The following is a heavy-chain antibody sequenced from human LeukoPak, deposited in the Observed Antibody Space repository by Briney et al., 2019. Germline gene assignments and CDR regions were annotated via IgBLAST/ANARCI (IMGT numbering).Heavy chain of an antibody. CDR1: GGYLGSHY. D-gene: IGHD6-6*01. J-gene: IGHJ6*03. V-gene: IGHV4-34*01. CDR2: INHSGST. CDR3: ARGGRHSSSSAYLVYYYYYYMDV. Sequence: SETLSLTCTVSGGYLGSHYWTWIRQPPGKGLEWIGEINHSGSTNYNPSLKSRVTISVDTSKNQFSLKLSSVTAADTAVYYCARGGRHSSSSAYLVYYYYYYMDVWGKGTTVTVSS.